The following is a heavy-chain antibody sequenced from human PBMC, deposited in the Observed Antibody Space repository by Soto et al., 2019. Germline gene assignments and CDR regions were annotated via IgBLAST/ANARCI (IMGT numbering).Heavy chain of an antibody. Sequence: QVQLVQSGAEVKKPGSSVKVSCKASGGTFSSYTISWVRQAPGQGLEWMGRIIPILGIANYAQKIQGRVTITADKSTSTAYMELTSQRSEDTAVYYCARDIEDGTINFHHWGQGTLVTVSS. CDR2: IIPILGIA. V-gene: IGHV1-69*08. J-gene: IGHJ1*01. D-gene: IGHD2-8*01. CDR3: ARDIEDGTINFHH. CDR1: GGTFSSYT.